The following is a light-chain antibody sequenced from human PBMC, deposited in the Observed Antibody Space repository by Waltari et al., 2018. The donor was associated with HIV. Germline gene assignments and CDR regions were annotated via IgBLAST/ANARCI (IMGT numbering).Light chain of an antibody. Sequence: DIVLTQSPLSLAVTPGEPASFSCRSSQSLLHRDGNNNLDWYVQKPGQSPQLLIYFGSHRASGVSDRFSGSGSGTDFTLKISRVEAEDVGVYYCMQALQTPITFGQGTRLEIK. CDR1: QSLLHRDGNNN. CDR3: MQALQTPIT. V-gene: IGKV2-28*01. J-gene: IGKJ5*01. CDR2: FGS.